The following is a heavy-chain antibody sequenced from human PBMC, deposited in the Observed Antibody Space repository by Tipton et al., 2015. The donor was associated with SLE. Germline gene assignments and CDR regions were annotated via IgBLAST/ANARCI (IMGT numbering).Heavy chain of an antibody. CDR2: ISSGSSFI. CDR3: TRDNHHWGSGAFDI. V-gene: IGHV3-21*01. D-gene: IGHD7-27*01. J-gene: IGHJ3*02. CDR1: GFTFSSYA. Sequence: SLRLSCAASGFTFSSYAMGWVRQAPGKGLEWVSSISSGSSFIYYADSVKGRFTISRDNAKNSLYLQMNSLRAEDTAVYYCTRDNHHWGSGAFDIWGQGTMVTVSS.